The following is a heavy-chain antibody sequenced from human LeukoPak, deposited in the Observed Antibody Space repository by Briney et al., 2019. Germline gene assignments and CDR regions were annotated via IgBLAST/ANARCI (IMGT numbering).Heavy chain of an antibody. CDR2: ISPTRGGT. J-gene: IGHJ1*01. D-gene: IGHD3-22*01. Sequence: ASVKVSCTTSGYRFTDYFIHWVRQAPGQGLEWMGWISPTRGGTEYAQNFQGRVTMTRDTSINTVYMELSRLRSDDTAVYYCARGSYDSSDFEYFQHWGQGTLVTVSS. CDR1: GYRFTDYF. CDR3: ARGSYDSSDFEYFQH. V-gene: IGHV1-2*02.